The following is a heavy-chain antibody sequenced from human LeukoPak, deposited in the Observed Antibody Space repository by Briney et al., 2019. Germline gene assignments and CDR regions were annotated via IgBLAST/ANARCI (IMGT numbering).Heavy chain of an antibody. D-gene: IGHD6-6*01. J-gene: IGHJ4*02. CDR3: ARGGPSIAARPLEMGY. CDR2: INAGHGNT. Sequence: ASVKVSCKASGYTFTSYVIQWVRQAPGQSLEWMGWINAGHGNTKYSQKFQGRVTITRDTSTSTAYMELRSLRSDDTAVYYCARGGPSIAARPLEMGYWGQGTLVTVSS. CDR1: GYTFTSYV. V-gene: IGHV1-3*01.